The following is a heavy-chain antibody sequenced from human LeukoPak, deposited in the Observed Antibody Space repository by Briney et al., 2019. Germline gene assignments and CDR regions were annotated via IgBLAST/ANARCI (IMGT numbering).Heavy chain of an antibody. CDR1: GYSFTSYW. V-gene: IGHV5-51*01. Sequence: GESLKISCXGSGYSFTSYWIGWVRQMPGKGLEWMGIIYPGDSDTRYSPSFQGQVTISADKSISTAYLQWSSLKASDTAMYYCARPYYDFWSGYYTPGAFDIWGQGTMVTVSS. CDR3: ARPYYDFWSGYYTPGAFDI. D-gene: IGHD3-3*01. CDR2: IYPGDSDT. J-gene: IGHJ3*02.